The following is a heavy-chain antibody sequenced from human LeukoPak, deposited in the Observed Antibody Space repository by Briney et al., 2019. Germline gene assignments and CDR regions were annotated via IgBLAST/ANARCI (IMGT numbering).Heavy chain of an antibody. CDR3: ARNYYDSSGYYLPDFDY. V-gene: IGHV4-59*01. CDR2: IYYSGST. J-gene: IGHJ4*02. D-gene: IGHD3-22*01. Sequence: SETLSLTCTVSGGSISSYYWSWIRQPPGKGLEWIGYIYYSGSTNYNPSLKSRVTISVDTSKNQFSLKLSSVTAADTAVYYCARNYYDSSGYYLPDFDYWGQGTLVTVSS. CDR1: GGSISSYY.